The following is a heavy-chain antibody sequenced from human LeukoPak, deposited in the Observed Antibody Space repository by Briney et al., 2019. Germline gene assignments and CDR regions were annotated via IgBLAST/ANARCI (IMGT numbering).Heavy chain of an antibody. Sequence: GGSLRLSCAASGFTFSSYWMHWVRQAPGKGLVWVSRINGDGTRTSYADSVKGRFTISRDNSKNTLYLQMNSLRAEDTAVYYCAKDRDWASAAGTDFDYWGQGTLVTVSS. J-gene: IGHJ4*02. V-gene: IGHV3-74*01. CDR2: INGDGTRT. D-gene: IGHD6-13*01. CDR1: GFTFSSYW. CDR3: AKDRDWASAAGTDFDY.